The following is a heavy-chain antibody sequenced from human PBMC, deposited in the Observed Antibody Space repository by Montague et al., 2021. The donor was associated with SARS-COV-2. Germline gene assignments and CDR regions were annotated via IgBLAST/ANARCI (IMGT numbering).Heavy chain of an antibody. CDR2: ISGSGGNA. CDR1: GFTFSSYA. CDR3: AKDRAWSGELSSHSY. J-gene: IGHJ4*02. V-gene: IGHV3-23*01. Sequence: SLRLSCAASGFTFSSYAMSWVRQAPGKGLEWVSSISGSGGNAYXXXSXXXRFTISRDNSKNTLYLQMNSLRDEDTAVYYCAKDRAWSGELSSHSYWGQGTLVTVSS. D-gene: IGHD3-10*01.